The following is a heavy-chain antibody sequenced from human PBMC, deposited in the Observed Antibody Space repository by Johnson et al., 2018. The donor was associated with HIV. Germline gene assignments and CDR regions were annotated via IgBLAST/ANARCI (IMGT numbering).Heavy chain of an antibody. CDR2: VSYDGGNK. CDR1: GFTFSDYY. D-gene: IGHD3-16*01. Sequence: VQVLESGGGLVKPGGSLRLSCAASGFTFSDYYMSWIRQAPGKGLEWVAVVSYDGGNKYYADSVKGRFTISRDNSKNTLFLQMNSLRDEDTAVYYCARDGGGLGHDAFDIWGQGTMVTVSS. J-gene: IGHJ3*02. CDR3: ARDGGGLGHDAFDI. V-gene: IGHV3-30-3*01.